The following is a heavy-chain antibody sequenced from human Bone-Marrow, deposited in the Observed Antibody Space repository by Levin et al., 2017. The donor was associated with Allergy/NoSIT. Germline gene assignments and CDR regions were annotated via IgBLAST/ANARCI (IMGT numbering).Heavy chain of an antibody. Sequence: PGGSLRLSCAASGFTFRTYALSWVRQAPGKGLEWVSAISGSGSSTYYADSVKGRFTISRDNSKNTLSLQMSSLRAEDTAVYYCAKDRGEQWLGNAFDIWGQGTLVSVSS. J-gene: IGHJ3*02. V-gene: IGHV3-23*01. CDR2: ISGSGSST. CDR1: GFTFRTYA. D-gene: IGHD6-19*01. CDR3: AKDRGEQWLGNAFDI.